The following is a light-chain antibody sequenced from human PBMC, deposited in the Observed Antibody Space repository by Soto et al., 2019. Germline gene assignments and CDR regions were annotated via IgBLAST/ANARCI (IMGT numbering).Light chain of an antibody. CDR1: RSLLKANGYTY. V-gene: IGKV2-28*01. CDR3: MQTLESRT. CDR2: LGY. J-gene: IGKJ1*01. Sequence: DIVMTQSPLSLTVTPGEPASISCGSSRSLLKANGYTYFHWFLQKPGRSPQLLIYLGYTRAPGVPDRFSGTGSGTHFTLEISRVEADDVGVYYCMQTLESRTFGQGTKLEIK.